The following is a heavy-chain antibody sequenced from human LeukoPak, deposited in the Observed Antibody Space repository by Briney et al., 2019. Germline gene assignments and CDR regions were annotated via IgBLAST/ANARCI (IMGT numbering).Heavy chain of an antibody. Sequence: LEWVAVILYDGSNKYYADSVKGRFTISRDNSKNTLYLQMNSLRAEDTAVYYCARDLEVYDYWGQGTLVTVSS. J-gene: IGHJ4*02. CDR2: ILYDGSNK. D-gene: IGHD2-8*02. V-gene: IGHV3-33*01. CDR3: ARDLEVYDY.